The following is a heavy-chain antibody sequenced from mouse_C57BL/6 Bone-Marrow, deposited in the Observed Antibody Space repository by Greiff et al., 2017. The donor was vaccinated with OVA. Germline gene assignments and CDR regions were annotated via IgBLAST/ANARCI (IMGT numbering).Heavy chain of an antibody. V-gene: IGHV1-82*01. D-gene: IGHD2-3*01. CDR3: AHDGYFYYAMDY. CDR2: IYPGDGDT. CDR1: GYAFRSSW. Sequence: VQLQQSGPELVKPGASVKISCKASGYAFRSSWMNWVKQRPGKGLEWIGRIYPGDGDTTYTGKLKGKAPLTEEKSASTAYMRLSSLTSDDSAVYFCAHDGYFYYAMDYWGKGTSVTVSS. J-gene: IGHJ4*01.